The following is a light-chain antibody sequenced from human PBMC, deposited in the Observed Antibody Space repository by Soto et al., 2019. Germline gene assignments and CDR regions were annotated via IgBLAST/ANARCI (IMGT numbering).Light chain of an antibody. Sequence: SVLTQPASVSGAPGPSIPISCTGTNSDGNYVSWHQQHPGKAPKLMIYEVINRSPGVSTRFSGSKSGNTASLTISGLQAEDEADYYCSSSTSSNTFVFGTGTKVTVL. CDR2: EVI. CDR1: NSDGNY. V-gene: IGLV2-14*01. J-gene: IGLJ1*01. CDR3: SSSTSSNTFV.